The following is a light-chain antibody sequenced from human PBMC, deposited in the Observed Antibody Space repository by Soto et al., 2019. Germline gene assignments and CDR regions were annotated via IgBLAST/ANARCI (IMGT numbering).Light chain of an antibody. V-gene: IGKV3-15*01. CDR3: QQYDYWPPYT. J-gene: IGKJ2*01. Sequence: EIVMTQSPATLSVSPGERATLSWRASQSVSSNLAWYQQKPGQAPRLLIYGISTRATGTPARFSGSGSGTEFTLTIGSLQSEDFAVYYCQQYDYWPPYTFGQGTKLEIK. CDR1: QSVSSN. CDR2: GIS.